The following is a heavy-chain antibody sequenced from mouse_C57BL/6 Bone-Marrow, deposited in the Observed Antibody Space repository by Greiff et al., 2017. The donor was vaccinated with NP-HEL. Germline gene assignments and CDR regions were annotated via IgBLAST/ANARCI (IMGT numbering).Heavy chain of an antibody. D-gene: IGHD2-3*01. CDR3: ARYSSYDGYSFDY. J-gene: IGHJ2*01. Sequence: EVRLVESGPGLAKPSQTLSLTCSVPGYSITSDYWNWIRKFPGNKLEYMGYISYSGSTYYNPSLKSRISITRDTSKNQYYLQLNSVTTEDTATYYCARYSSYDGYSFDYWGQGTTLTVSS. CDR2: ISYSGST. CDR1: GYSITSDY. V-gene: IGHV3-8*01.